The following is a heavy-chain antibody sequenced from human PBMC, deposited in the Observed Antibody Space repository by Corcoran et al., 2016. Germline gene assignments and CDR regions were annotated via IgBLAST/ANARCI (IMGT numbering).Heavy chain of an antibody. D-gene: IGHD3-9*01. Sequence: QLQLQESGPGLVKPSETVSLTCTVSGGSISSSNNYWGWIRQPPGKGLEWLGTMFYSGSTVYNPSLTSRVTITLDTSKNQFSLTMYSVTAPGTAVYYCARVLTGCAAPGPLDYWGQGTLVTVSS. CDR2: MFYSGST. V-gene: IGHV4-39*07. J-gene: IGHJ4*02. CDR1: GGSISSSNNY. CDR3: ARVLTGCAAPGPLDY.